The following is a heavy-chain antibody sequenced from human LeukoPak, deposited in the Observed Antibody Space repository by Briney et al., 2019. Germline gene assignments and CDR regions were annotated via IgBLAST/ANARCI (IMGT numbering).Heavy chain of an antibody. J-gene: IGHJ4*02. D-gene: IGHD3-22*01. CDR1: GYSFTSYW. V-gene: IGHV5-51*01. CDR2: IFPGDSDT. Sequence: PGESLKISCKGSGYSFTSYWIGWVCQMPGKGLEWMGIIFPGDSDTRYSPSFQGQVTISADKSISTAYLQWSSLKASDTAMYYCARRAYYYDSSGYYAYFDYWGQGTLVTVSS. CDR3: ARRAYYYDSSGYYAYFDY.